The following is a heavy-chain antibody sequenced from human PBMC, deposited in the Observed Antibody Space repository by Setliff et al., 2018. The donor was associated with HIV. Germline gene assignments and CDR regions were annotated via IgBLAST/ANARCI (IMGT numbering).Heavy chain of an antibody. V-gene: IGHV3-23*01. CDR1: GFTFSRYA. Sequence: GGSLRLSCAASGFTFSRYAMSWVRQAPGKGLEWVSSISGSGGSTYYAESVKGRFTISRDNSKNTLYLQMNSLRPEDTAVYYCAKTDSSSWLNPYNWFDPWGQGTLVTVSS. CDR3: AKTDSSSWLNPYNWFDP. J-gene: IGHJ5*02. D-gene: IGHD6-13*01. CDR2: ISGSGGST.